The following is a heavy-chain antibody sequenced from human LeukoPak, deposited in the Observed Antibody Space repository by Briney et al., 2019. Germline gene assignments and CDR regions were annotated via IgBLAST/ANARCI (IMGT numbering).Heavy chain of an antibody. CDR1: GGSFTNYY. Sequence: PSETLSLTCIVSGGSFTNYYWSWIRQPPGGGLEWIGHIYYSGSTNYNPSLKSRVTISLDTSTNQFSLKLNSVTAADTAVYYCARIATTRDFWNGHSYYLDVWGKGTTVIVSS. CDR2: IYYSGST. D-gene: IGHD3-3*01. CDR3: ARIATTRDFWNGHSYYLDV. J-gene: IGHJ6*03. V-gene: IGHV4-59*01.